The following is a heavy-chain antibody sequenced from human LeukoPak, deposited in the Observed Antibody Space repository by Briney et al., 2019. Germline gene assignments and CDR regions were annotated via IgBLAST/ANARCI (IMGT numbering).Heavy chain of an antibody. D-gene: IGHD2-2*01. CDR2: IWYDGSKR. CDR3: ARDRYPAAREFDY. Sequence: PGGSLRLSCAASGFTFSSYGMHWLRQGPGKGLEWVAVIWYDGSKRFYADSVQGRFTISRDDSKNTLYLQMNSLRVEDAAVYYCARDRYPAAREFDYWGQGTLVTVSS. CDR1: GFTFSSYG. V-gene: IGHV3-33*01. J-gene: IGHJ4*02.